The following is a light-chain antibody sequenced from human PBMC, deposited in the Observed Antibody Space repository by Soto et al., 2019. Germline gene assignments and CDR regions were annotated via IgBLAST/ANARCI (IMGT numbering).Light chain of an antibody. CDR1: RSDVGGYNY. CDR3: NSYTSSSTFV. V-gene: IGLV2-14*01. Sequence: QSALTQPTSVSGSPGQSITISCTGTRSDVGGYNYVSWYQHHPGKAPELMMYEVSNRPSGVSNRFSGSRSGNTASLTISGLQSEDEAEYYCNSYTSSSTFVFGTGTKLTVL. J-gene: IGLJ1*01. CDR2: EVS.